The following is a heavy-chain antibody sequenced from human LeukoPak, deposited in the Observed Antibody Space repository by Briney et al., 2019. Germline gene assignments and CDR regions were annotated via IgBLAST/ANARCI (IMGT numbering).Heavy chain of an antibody. J-gene: IGHJ3*02. CDR2: ISCDGSNK. D-gene: IGHD3-22*01. CDR3: ARGAYYYDSSGEGGAFDI. CDR1: GFTFSSYA. V-gene: IGHV3-30-3*01. Sequence: GGSLRLSCAAFGFTFSSYAMHWVRQAPGKGLEWVALISCDGSNKYYADSVKGRFTISRDNSKNTLYLQMNNLRAEDTAVYYCARGAYYYDSSGEGGAFDIWGQGTMVTVSS.